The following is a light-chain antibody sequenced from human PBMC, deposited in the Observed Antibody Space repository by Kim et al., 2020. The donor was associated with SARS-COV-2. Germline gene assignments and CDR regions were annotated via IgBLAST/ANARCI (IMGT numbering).Light chain of an antibody. J-gene: IGKJ2*01. CDR3: QRYGGYSRA. CDR2: RTS. Sequence: SASVGDRITITCRASQRISVWLAWYQQKRGTAPKLLIHRTSTLENDVPSRFSGSGSGTVFTLTISSLQPDDSATYYCQRYGGYSRAFGQGTKLEI. CDR1: QRISVW. V-gene: IGKV1-5*03.